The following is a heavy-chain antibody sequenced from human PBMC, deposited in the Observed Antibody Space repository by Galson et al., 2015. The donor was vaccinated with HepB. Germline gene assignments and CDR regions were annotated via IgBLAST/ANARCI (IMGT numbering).Heavy chain of an antibody. J-gene: IGHJ6*02. CDR1: GYTFTSYG. CDR2: ISAYSGNT. D-gene: IGHD2-15*01. CDR3: ARELGNCSGGSCYPNYYYYYGMDV. Sequence: SVKVSCKASGYTFTSYGISWVRQAPGQGLEWMGWISAYSGNTNYAQKVQGRVTMTTDTSTSTAYMELKSLRSDDTAVYYCARELGNCSGGSCYPNYYYYYGMDVWGQGTTVTVSS. V-gene: IGHV1-18*01.